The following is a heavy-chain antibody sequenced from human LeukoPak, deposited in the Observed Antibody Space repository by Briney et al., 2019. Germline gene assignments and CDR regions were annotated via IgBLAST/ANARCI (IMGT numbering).Heavy chain of an antibody. CDR1: GGTFSSYA. CDR2: IIPIFGTA. D-gene: IGHD2-2*01. V-gene: IGHV1-69*05. CDR3: ATPQPRYCSSTSCINYYMDV. J-gene: IGHJ6*03. Sequence: SVKVSCKGSGGTFSSYAISWVRQAPGQGLEWMGGIIPIFGTANYAQKFQGRVSITTDESTSTAYMELSSLRSEDTAVYYCATPQPRYCSSTSCINYYMDVWGKGTTVTVSS.